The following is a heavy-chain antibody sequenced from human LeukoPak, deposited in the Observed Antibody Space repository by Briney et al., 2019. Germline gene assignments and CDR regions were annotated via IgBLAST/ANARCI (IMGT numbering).Heavy chain of an antibody. CDR1: GFTFNSYA. CDR3: AKDGTPYYYDSSGYYGNWFDP. D-gene: IGHD3-22*01. Sequence: PGGSLRLSCAASGFTFNSYAMGWVRQAPGKGLEWVSYISSSSSTIYYADSVKGRFTISRDNAKNSLYLQMNSLRAEDTAVYYCAKDGTPYYYDSSGYYGNWFDPWGQGTLVTVSS. CDR2: ISSSSSTI. J-gene: IGHJ5*02. V-gene: IGHV3-48*01.